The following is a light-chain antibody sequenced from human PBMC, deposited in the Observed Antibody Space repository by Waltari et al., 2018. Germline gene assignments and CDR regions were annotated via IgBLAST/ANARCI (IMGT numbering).Light chain of an antibody. V-gene: IGLV2-23*02. J-gene: IGLJ3*02. CDR2: EVT. Sequence: QSALTQPASVSGSPGQSITISCTGTNSDIGKYDLFPWYQQHPGKAPQLLIYEVTQRPSGVSNHVSGSKSGNTASLTISGLQPEDEANYYCCSFTDTSIWVFGGGTKLTVL. CDR3: CSFTDTSIWV. CDR1: NSDIGKYDL.